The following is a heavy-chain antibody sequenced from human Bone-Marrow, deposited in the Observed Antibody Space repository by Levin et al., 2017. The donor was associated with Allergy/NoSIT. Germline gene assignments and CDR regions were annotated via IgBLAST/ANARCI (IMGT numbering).Heavy chain of an antibody. J-gene: IGHJ6*02. D-gene: IGHD6-19*01. V-gene: IGHV3-33*01. CDR2: IWYDGSNK. CDR1: GFTFSSYG. CDR3: ARELIAVAGRTYYYYGMDV. Sequence: GGSLRLSCAASGFTFSSYGMHWVRQAPGKGLEWVAVIWYDGSNKYYADSVKGRFTISRDNSKNTLYLQMNSLRAEDTAVYYCARELIAVAGRTYYYYGMDVWGQGTTVTVSS.